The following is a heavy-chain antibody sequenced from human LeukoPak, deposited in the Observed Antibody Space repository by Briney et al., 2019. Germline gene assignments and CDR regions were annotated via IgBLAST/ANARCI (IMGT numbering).Heavy chain of an antibody. V-gene: IGHV3-21*01. Sequence: NPGGSLRLSCAASGFTFRSYTIHWVRQAPGKGLEWVSPISAVGTYIYYADSVKGRFTISRDNVEKSAYLELSGLTGQDTAIYYCARGGIAGRAVYYYYMDVWGKGTTVTVSS. D-gene: IGHD6-6*01. CDR2: ISAVGTYI. CDR1: GFTFRSYT. J-gene: IGHJ6*03. CDR3: ARGGIAGRAVYYYYMDV.